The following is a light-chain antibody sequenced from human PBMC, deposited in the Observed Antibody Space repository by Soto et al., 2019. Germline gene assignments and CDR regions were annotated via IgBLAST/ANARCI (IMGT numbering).Light chain of an antibody. CDR3: QQYGSSPLT. Sequence: EIVLTQSPATLSLSPGERATLSFMASQSVSSYLAWYQQKPGQAPRLLIYGASSRATGIPDRFSGSGSGTDFTLTISRLEPEDFAVYYCQQYGSSPLTFGGGTKVDIK. J-gene: IGKJ4*01. CDR1: QSVSSY. V-gene: IGKV3-20*01. CDR2: GAS.